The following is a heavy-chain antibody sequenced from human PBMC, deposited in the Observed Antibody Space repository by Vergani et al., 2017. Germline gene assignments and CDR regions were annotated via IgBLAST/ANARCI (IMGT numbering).Heavy chain of an antibody. CDR2: IDHTGRP. V-gene: IGHV4-34*01. J-gene: IGHJ6*03. D-gene: IGHD4-11*01. Sequence: QVQLQQWGGGLLKPSETLSLTCVVNGGSFTSYHWTWIRQSPGEGLEWVGDIDHTGRPDYNPSLKRRLTMPVDKSRNQFSLTLNSVTATDTAIYFCARVNTETNGHLYYGYYMDVWDQGTAVTVS. CDR1: GGSFTSYH. CDR3: ARVNTETNGHLYYGYYMDV.